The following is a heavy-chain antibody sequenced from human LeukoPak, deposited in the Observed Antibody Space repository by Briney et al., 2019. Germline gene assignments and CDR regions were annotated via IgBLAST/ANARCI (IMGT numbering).Heavy chain of an antibody. CDR2: IYTKLTT. Sequence: PESLSLTCAVSGGSLSGYYCSWIRQPAGKGLEWVGRIYTKLTTYYRTSHKSRVTMSVDTSKNQYSLKLSSVTAADTAVYYCAREQGLSFDYWGQGTLVTVSS. CDR3: AREQGLSFDY. CDR1: GGSLSGYY. J-gene: IGHJ4*02. D-gene: IGHD6-19*01. V-gene: IGHV4-4*07.